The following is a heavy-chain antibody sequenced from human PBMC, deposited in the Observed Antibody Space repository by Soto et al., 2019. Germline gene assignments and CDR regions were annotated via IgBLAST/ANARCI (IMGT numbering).Heavy chain of an antibody. Sequence: PGGSLRLSCAASGFTFSSYSMNWVRQAPGKGLEWVSSISSSSSYIYYADSVKGRFTISRDNAKNSLYLQMNSLRAEDTAVYYCARVYDDILTGYNDHWGQGTLVTVSS. J-gene: IGHJ5*02. CDR1: GFTFSSYS. CDR3: ARVYDDILTGYNDH. D-gene: IGHD3-9*01. CDR2: ISSSSSYI. V-gene: IGHV3-21*01.